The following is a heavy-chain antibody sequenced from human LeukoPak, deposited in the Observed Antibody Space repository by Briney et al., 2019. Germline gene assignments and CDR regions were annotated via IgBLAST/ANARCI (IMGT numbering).Heavy chain of an antibody. CDR3: ARSNQADDY. Sequence: GGSLRLSCTASGFTFSNYCMHWVRQAPGKGLVWVSRINTGGSSTNYADSVKGRFTISRDNSKNTLYLQMNSLRAEDTAVYYCARSNQADDYWGEGTLGTVSS. CDR2: INTGGSST. D-gene: IGHD4-11*01. V-gene: IGHV3-74*01. CDR1: GFTFSNYC. J-gene: IGHJ4*02.